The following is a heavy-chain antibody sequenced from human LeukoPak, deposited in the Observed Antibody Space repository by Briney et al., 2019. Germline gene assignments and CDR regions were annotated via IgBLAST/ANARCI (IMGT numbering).Heavy chain of an antibody. J-gene: IGHJ4*02. CDR1: GGSISDYY. CDR2: IYHSGRT. V-gene: IGHV4-59*01. Sequence: PSETLSLTCTVSGGSISDYYWTWIRQPPGKGLEWIGDIYHSGRTHYSPSLKSRVTISVDTSKNQFFLKLNSMTASDAAVYYCARATEGWWFDYWGQGTLVTVSS. D-gene: IGHD2-15*01. CDR3: ARATEGWWFDY.